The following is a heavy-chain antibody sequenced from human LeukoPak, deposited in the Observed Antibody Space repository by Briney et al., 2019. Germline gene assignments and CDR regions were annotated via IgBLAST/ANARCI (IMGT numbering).Heavy chain of an antibody. CDR1: GGSISSDNYY. Sequence: SETLSLTCTVSGGSISSDNYYWSWIRQPAGKGLEWTGHIYTSGSTNYNPSLKSRVTISVGTSRNQFSLKLSSVTAADTAVYYCARGLLYYYDSSGYYYGSPDAFDIWGQGTMVTVSS. CDR3: ARGLLYYYDSSGYYYGSPDAFDI. CDR2: IYTSGST. V-gene: IGHV4-61*09. J-gene: IGHJ3*02. D-gene: IGHD3-22*01.